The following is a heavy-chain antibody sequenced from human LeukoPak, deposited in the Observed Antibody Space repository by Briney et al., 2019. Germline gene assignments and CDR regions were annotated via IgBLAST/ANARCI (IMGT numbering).Heavy chain of an antibody. CDR1: GFTFSSYG. J-gene: IGHJ1*01. CDR2: IRYDGSNK. CDR3: AKKGGYCSSTSCLYGYFQH. D-gene: IGHD2-2*01. Sequence: GGSLRLSCAAPGFTFSSYGMHWVRQAPGKGLEWVAFIRYDGSNKYYADSVKGRFTISRDNSKNTLYLQMNSLRAEDTAVYYCAKKGGYCSSTSCLYGYFQHWGQGTLVTVSS. V-gene: IGHV3-30*02.